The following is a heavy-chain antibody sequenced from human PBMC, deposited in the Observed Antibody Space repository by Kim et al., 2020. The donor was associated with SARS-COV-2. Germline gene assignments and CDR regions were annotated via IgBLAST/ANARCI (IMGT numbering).Heavy chain of an antibody. CDR2: IIPIFGTA. CDR3: ARGRIVVVTGFDWFDP. V-gene: IGHV1-69*13. D-gene: IGHD2-21*02. J-gene: IGHJ5*02. Sequence: SVKVSCKASGGTFSSYAISWVRQAPGQGLEWMGGIIPIFGTANYAQKFQGRVTITADESTSTAYMELSSLRSEDTAVYYCARGRIVVVTGFDWFDPWGQGTLVTVSS. CDR1: GGTFSSYA.